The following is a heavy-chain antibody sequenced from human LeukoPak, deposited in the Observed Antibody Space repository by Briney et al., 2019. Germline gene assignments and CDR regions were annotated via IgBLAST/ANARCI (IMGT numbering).Heavy chain of an antibody. J-gene: IGHJ4*02. V-gene: IGHV3-30*18. CDR2: ISYDGSNK. Sequence: GGSLRPSCAASGFTFSSYGMHWVRQAPGKGLEWVAVISYDGSNKYYADSVKGRFTISRDNSKNTLYLQMNSLRAEDTAVYYCAKEDDYGDYSGVGYFDYWGQGTLVTVSS. CDR3: AKEDDYGDYSGVGYFDY. CDR1: GFTFSSYG. D-gene: IGHD4-17*01.